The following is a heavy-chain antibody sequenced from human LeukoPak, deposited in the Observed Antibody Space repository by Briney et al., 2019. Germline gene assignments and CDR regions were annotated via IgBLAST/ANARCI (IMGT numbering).Heavy chain of an antibody. Sequence: ASVKVSCKASGYTFTSYGISRVRQAPGQGLEWMGWISAYNGNTNYAQKLQGRVTMTTDTSTSTAYMELRSLRSDDTAVYYCARDFDYDFWSGYYGEPKNWFDPWGQGTLVTVSS. CDR2: ISAYNGNT. D-gene: IGHD3-3*01. CDR1: GYTFTSYG. CDR3: ARDFDYDFWSGYYGEPKNWFDP. J-gene: IGHJ5*02. V-gene: IGHV1-18*01.